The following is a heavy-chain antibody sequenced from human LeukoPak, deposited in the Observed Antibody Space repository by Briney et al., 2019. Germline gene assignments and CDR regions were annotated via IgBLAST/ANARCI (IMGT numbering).Heavy chain of an antibody. CDR2: IYYSGST. V-gene: IGHV4-59*01. J-gene: IGHJ5*02. D-gene: IGHD3-10*01. Sequence: PSETLSLTCAVYGGSFSSYYWSWIRQPPGKGLEWIGYIYYSGSTNYNPSLKSRVTISVDTSKNQFSLKLSSVTAADTAVYYCARDQVYYGSGSYPWGQGTLVTVSS. CDR3: ARDQVYYGSGSYP. CDR1: GGSFSSYY.